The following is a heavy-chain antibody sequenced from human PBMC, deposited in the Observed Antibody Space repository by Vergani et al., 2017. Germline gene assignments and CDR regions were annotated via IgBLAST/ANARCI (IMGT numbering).Heavy chain of an antibody. J-gene: IGHJ5*02. D-gene: IGHD6-19*01. CDR2: IYYSGST. CDR3: ARHSTVEWLVKLGWIDP. V-gene: IGHV4-39*01. Sequence: QLQLQESGPGLVKPSATLSLTCSVSGASIRSSNYYWGWIRQPPGKGLEWIASIYYSGSTYYNPSLKSRFTISVDTSKNQFSLKLSSVTAADTAVYFCARHSTVEWLVKLGWIDPWGQGLLVTVSS. CDR1: GASIRSSNYY.